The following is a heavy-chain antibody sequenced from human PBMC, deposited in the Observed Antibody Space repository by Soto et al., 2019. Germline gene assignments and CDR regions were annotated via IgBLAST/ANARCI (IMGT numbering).Heavy chain of an antibody. V-gene: IGHV3-33*01. CDR3: ARDRDYGSGSYAFDI. Sequence: PGGSLRLSCAASGFTFSSYGMHWVRQAPGKGLEWVAVIWYDGSNKYYAGSVKGRFTISRDNSKNTLYLQMNSLRAEDTAVYYCARDRDYGSGSYAFDIWGQGTMVTVSS. J-gene: IGHJ3*02. D-gene: IGHD3-10*01. CDR2: IWYDGSNK. CDR1: GFTFSSYG.